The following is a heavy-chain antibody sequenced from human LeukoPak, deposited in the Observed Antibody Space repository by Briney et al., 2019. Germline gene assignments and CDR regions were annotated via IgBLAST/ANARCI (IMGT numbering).Heavy chain of an antibody. V-gene: IGHV3-30*04. CDR3: ARDYSSGWYLRY. CDR1: GFTFSSYA. D-gene: IGHD6-19*01. Sequence: PGGSLRLSCAASGFTFSSYAMHWVRQAPGKGLEWVAVISYDGSNKYYADSVKGRFTISRDNSKNTLYLQMNSLRAEDTAVYYCARDYSSGWYLRYWGQGTLVIVSS. J-gene: IGHJ4*02. CDR2: ISYDGSNK.